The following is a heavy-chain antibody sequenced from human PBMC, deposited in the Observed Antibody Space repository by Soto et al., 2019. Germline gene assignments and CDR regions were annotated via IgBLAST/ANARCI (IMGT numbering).Heavy chain of an antibody. CDR3: ARDYYDFWSSYHYYGMDV. D-gene: IGHD3-3*01. J-gene: IGHJ6*02. CDR2: INAGNGNT. Sequence: ASVKVSRKASGYTFTSYSMHWVRQAPGQRLEWMGWINAGNGNTKYSQKFQGRVTITRDTSASTAYMELSSLRSEDTAVYYCARDYYDFWSSYHYYGMDVWGQGTTVTVSS. V-gene: IGHV1-3*01. CDR1: GYTFTSYS.